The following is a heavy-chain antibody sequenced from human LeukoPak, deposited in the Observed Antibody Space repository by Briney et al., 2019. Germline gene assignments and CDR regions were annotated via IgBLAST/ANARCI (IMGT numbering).Heavy chain of an antibody. V-gene: IGHV3-20*04. CDR3: ARDGDWNVRD. Sequence: GGSLGLSCAASGFTFSSYAMHWVRQAPGKGLEWVSGINWNGGSTGYADSVKGRFTISRDNAKNSLYLQMNSLRAEDTALYYCARDGDWNVRDWGQGTLVTVSS. D-gene: IGHD1-1*01. CDR2: INWNGGST. CDR1: GFTFSSYA. J-gene: IGHJ4*02.